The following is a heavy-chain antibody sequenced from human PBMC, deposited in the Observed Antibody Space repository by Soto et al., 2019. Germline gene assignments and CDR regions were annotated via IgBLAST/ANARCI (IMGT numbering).Heavy chain of an antibody. CDR2: FDPEDGET. CDR1: GYTLTELS. V-gene: IGHV1-24*01. D-gene: IGHD3-10*01. CDR3: WVVRRPVDYYYYGMDV. Sequence: VSVKGSCKVSGYTLTELSMHWVRQAPGKGLEWMGGFDPEDGETIYAQKFQGRVTMTEDTSTDTAYMELSSLRSEDTAVYYCWVVRRPVDYYYYGMDVWGQGTTVTVSS. J-gene: IGHJ6*02.